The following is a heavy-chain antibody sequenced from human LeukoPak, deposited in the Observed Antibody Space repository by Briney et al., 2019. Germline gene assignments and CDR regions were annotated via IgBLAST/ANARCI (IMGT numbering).Heavy chain of an antibody. CDR3: AKDFGNCINGVCCGTPFDY. V-gene: IGHV3-23*01. CDR1: GFSFSSYA. Sequence: GGSLRLSCAASGFSFSSYAMSWVRQAAGKGLEWVSGIDNSGGSTYYADSVKGRLTISRDNSKNTLYLQMNSLRAEDMAVYYCAKDFGNCINGVCCGTPFDYWGQGTLVTVSS. D-gene: IGHD2-8*01. J-gene: IGHJ4*02. CDR2: IDNSGGST.